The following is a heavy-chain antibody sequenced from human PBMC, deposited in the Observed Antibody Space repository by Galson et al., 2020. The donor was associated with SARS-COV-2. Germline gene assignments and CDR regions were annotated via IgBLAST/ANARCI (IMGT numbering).Heavy chain of an antibody. J-gene: IGHJ4*02. CDR2: ITGSVPDT. V-gene: IGHV3-23*01. Sequence: GALRLSCAASGFTSSSYAMRWVRRAPGKGPEWVSAITGSVPDTYHADSVKGRFTISRDNSKSTLFLQMNGLKDEDTAIYYCVKAPIGYCSGVRCYPFDCWGQGTLVTVSS. CDR3: VKAPIGYCSGVRCYPFDC. CDR1: GFTSSSYA. D-gene: IGHD2-15*01.